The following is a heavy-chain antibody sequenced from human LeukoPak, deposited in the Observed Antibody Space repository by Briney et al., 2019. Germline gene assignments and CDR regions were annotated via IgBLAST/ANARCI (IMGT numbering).Heavy chain of an antibody. CDR1: GYNYDRFD. Sequence: ASVKVSCKAFGYNYDRFDINWVRQAPGQGLEWVGWISGYKGETNYGQTFQARATMITYTSTTKVSMELRSLTPDDTAVYFCARTPTISTRLWEGYNWFDPWGQGTLVTVSS. CDR3: ARTPTISTRLWEGYNWFDP. V-gene: IGHV1-18*01. J-gene: IGHJ5*02. CDR2: ISGYKGET. D-gene: IGHD1-26*01.